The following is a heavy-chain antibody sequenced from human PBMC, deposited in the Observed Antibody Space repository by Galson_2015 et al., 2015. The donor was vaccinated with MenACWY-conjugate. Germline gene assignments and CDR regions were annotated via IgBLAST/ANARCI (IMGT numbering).Heavy chain of an antibody. J-gene: IGHJ6*02. Sequence: SLRLSCAASGFTFSSFAMSWVRQAPGKGLEWVSAISGSGGSTYYADSVKGRFTISRDNSKNTLYLQMNSLRAEDTAVYYCAKEMGSGYDYYGMDVWGQGTTVTVSS. CDR2: ISGSGGST. CDR1: GFTFSSFA. V-gene: IGHV3-23*01. CDR3: AKEMGSGYDYYGMDV. D-gene: IGHD3-10*01.